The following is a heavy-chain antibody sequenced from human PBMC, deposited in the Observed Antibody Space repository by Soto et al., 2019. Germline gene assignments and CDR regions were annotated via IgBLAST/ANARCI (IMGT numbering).Heavy chain of an antibody. V-gene: IGHV4-34*01. CDR2: INHSGST. Sequence: PSETLSLTCAVYGGSFSGYYWSWIRQPPGKGLEWIGEINHSGSTNYNPSLKSRVTISVDTSKNQFSLKLSSVTAADTAVYYCARGSFRGYYDFWSGYRQRRRLGHWFDPWGQGTLVTVSS. D-gene: IGHD3-3*01. CDR1: GGSFSGYY. J-gene: IGHJ5*02. CDR3: ARGSFRGYYDFWSGYRQRRRLGHWFDP.